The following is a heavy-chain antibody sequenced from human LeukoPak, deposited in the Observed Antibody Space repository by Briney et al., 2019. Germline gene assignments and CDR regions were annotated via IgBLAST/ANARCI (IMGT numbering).Heavy chain of an antibody. J-gene: IGHJ2*01. D-gene: IGHD3-22*01. Sequence: ASETLSLTCTVSGASVTSYYWSWIRQPVGKGLEWFGRIYTNGTVNYNPSLKSRVTMSRETSKNQFSLKLTSVTAADTVVYYCARLLGSSGYAGDWYFDLWGRGILVTVSS. CDR1: GASVTSYY. V-gene: IGHV4-4*07. CDR3: ARLLGSSGYAGDWYFDL. CDR2: IYTNGTV.